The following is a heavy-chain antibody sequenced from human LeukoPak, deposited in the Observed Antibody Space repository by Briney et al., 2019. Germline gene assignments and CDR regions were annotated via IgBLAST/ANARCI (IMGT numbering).Heavy chain of an antibody. CDR3: ASRSGSPYRTMIVVGYDAFDI. D-gene: IGHD3-22*01. J-gene: IGHJ3*02. CDR1: GGTFSSYA. CDR2: IIPIFGTA. V-gene: IGHV1-69*05. Sequence: SVKVSCKASGGTFSSYAISWVRQAPGQGLEWMGRIIPIFGTANYAQKFQGRVTITTDESTSTAYMELSSLRSEDTAVYYCASRSGSPYRTMIVVGYDAFDIWGQGTMVTVSS.